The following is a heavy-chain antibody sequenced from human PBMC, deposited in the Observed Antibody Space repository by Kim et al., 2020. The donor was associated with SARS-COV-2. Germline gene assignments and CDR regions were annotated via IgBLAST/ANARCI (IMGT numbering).Heavy chain of an antibody. Sequence: ASVKVSCKASGYTFTGYYIHWVRQAPGQGLEWMGRINPNSGGTNYAQKFQGRVTMTRDTSISTAYLDLSRLRSDDTALYYCARDSSIRGDRRSFDIWGQGTMVTVSS. J-gene: IGHJ3*02. CDR1: GYTFTGYY. CDR3: ARDSSIRGDRRSFDI. CDR2: INPNSGGT. V-gene: IGHV1-2*06. D-gene: IGHD2-21*01.